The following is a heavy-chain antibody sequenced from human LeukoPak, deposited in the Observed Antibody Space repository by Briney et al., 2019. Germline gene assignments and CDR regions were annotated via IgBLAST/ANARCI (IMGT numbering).Heavy chain of an antibody. V-gene: IGHV3-66*01. D-gene: IGHD3-9*01. Sequence: TGGSLRLSCAASGFTVSSNYMSWVRQAPGKGLEWVSVIYSGGSTYYADSVKGRFSISRDSSKNTLYLQMNSLRAEDTAVYYCAKDPRLRYFDWFGVTDYWGQGTLVTVSS. CDR3: AKDPRLRYFDWFGVTDY. J-gene: IGHJ4*02. CDR2: IYSGGST. CDR1: GFTVSSNY.